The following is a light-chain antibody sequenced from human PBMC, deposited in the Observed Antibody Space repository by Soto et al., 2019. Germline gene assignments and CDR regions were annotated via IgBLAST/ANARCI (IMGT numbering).Light chain of an antibody. CDR3: QQRYSTPRT. V-gene: IGKV1-39*01. CDR1: QSISSY. CDR2: AAS. Sequence: DIQMTQSPSSLSASVGDRVTITCRASQSISSYLNWYQQKPGKAPNLLIYAASSLQSGVPSRFSGSGSGTDFTLTISSQQPEDFATYYCQQRYSTPRTFGQGTKGEIK. J-gene: IGKJ1*01.